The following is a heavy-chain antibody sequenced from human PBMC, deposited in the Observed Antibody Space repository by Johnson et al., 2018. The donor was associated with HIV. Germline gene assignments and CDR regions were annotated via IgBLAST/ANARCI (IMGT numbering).Heavy chain of an antibody. CDR1: GFTFSSYG. Sequence: QVQLVESGGGVVQPGRSLRLSCAASGFTFSSYGMHWVRQAPGKGLEWVAVISGSGGSTYYADSVKGRFTLSRDNSTNTLFLQMNSLRAEDTAVYYCAREIVVEVAATLISGAFDIWGQGTMVTVSS. V-gene: IGHV3-NL1*01. CDR3: AREIVVEVAATLISGAFDI. CDR2: ISGSGGST. J-gene: IGHJ3*02. D-gene: IGHD2-15*01.